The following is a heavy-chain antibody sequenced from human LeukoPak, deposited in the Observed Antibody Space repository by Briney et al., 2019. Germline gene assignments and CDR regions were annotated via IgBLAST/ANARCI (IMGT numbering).Heavy chain of an antibody. V-gene: IGHV4-59*08. CDR3: ARQGGGFWYFDL. CDR2: IYYSGST. Sequence: PSETLSLTCTVSGGSISSYDWSWIRQPPGKGLEWIGYIYYSGSTNYNPSLKSRVTISVDTSKNQFSLKLSSVTAAVTAVYYCARQGGGFWYFDLWGRGTLVTVSS. J-gene: IGHJ2*01. CDR1: GGSISSYD. D-gene: IGHD6-25*01.